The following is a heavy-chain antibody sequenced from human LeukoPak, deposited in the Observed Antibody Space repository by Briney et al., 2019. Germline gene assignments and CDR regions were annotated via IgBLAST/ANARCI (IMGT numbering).Heavy chain of an antibody. CDR2: ISGSGGST. CDR3: VKDQGFYYDSSVYY. J-gene: IGHJ4*02. D-gene: IGHD3-22*01. V-gene: IGHV3-23*01. CDR1: GFTFSSYA. Sequence: PGGSLRLSCAASGFTFSSYAMSWVRQAPGKGLEWVSAISGSGGSTYYGDSVKGRFTISRDNSKNTQYLQMNSLRAEDTAVYYCVKDQGFYYDSSVYYWGQGTLVTVSS.